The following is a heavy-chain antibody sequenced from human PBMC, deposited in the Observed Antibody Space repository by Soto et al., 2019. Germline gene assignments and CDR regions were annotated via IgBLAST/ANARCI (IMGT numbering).Heavy chain of an antibody. Sequence: QLQLQESGPGLVKPSETLSLTCTVSGGSISSSYYWGWIRQPPGKGLEWIGSIYYSGSTYYNPSLKSRVTLSVDTSKNPFSLKLSSVTAADTAVYYCATLWFGESPYWGQGTLVTVSS. V-gene: IGHV4-39*01. CDR1: GGSISSSYY. D-gene: IGHD3-10*01. CDR3: ATLWFGESPY. J-gene: IGHJ4*02. CDR2: IYYSGST.